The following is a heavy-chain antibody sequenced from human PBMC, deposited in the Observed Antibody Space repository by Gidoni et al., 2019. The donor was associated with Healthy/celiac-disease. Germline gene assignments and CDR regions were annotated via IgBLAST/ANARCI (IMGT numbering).Heavy chain of an antibody. CDR2: IKQDGSEK. Sequence: EVPLVQSGGGLVQPGGSLRLSFSAPGFTFSRYWVSWVRQAPGKGREWVANIKQDGSEKYYVDSGKGRFTSSRDNAKNSLYLQMNSLRAEDTAVYYCARFLSFRPYYFDYWGQGTLVTVSS. D-gene: IGHD3-16*02. CDR3: ARFLSFRPYYFDY. V-gene: IGHV3-7*03. CDR1: GFTFSRYW. J-gene: IGHJ4*02.